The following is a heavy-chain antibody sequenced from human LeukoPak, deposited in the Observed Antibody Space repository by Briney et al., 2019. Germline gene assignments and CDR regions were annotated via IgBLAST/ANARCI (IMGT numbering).Heavy chain of an antibody. CDR1: GFTFSSYE. D-gene: IGHD3-10*02. CDR2: ISSSGSTI. CDR3: AELDITMIGGV. Sequence: GGSLRLSCAASGFTFSSYEMNWVRQAPGKGLEWVSYISSSGSTIYYADSVKGRFTISRDNAKNSLYLQMNSLRAEDTAVYYCAELDITMIGGVWGKGTTVTISS. V-gene: IGHV3-48*03. J-gene: IGHJ6*04.